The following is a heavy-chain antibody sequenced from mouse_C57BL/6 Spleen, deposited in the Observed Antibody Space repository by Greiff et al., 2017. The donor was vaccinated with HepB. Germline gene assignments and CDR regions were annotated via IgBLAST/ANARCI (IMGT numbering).Heavy chain of an antibody. CDR1: GFSLTSYG. V-gene: IGHV2-2*01. Sequence: QVQLKESGPGLVQPSQSLSITCTVSGFSLTSYGVHWVRQSPGKGLEWLGVIWSGGSTDYNAAFISRLSISKDNSKSQVFFKMNSLQADDTAIYYCARNGDSTYYYAMDYWGQGTSVTVSS. CDR3: ARNGDSTYYYAMDY. D-gene: IGHD5-1*01. J-gene: IGHJ4*01. CDR2: IWSGGST.